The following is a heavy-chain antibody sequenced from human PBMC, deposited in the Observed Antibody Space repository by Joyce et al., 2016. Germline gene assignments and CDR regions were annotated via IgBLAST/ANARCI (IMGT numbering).Heavy chain of an antibody. CDR2: IYPGDSDT. Sequence: EVQLVQSGAEVKKPGESLKISCKGSGYSFTSNWIGWVRQMPGKGLEWRGIIYPGDSDTRYSPSVQGQVTISADKSISTAYLQWSSLKASDTAMYYCARSTLPGYCSSTSCYMRYYFDYWGQGTLVTVSS. CDR3: ARSTLPGYCSSTSCYMRYYFDY. D-gene: IGHD2-2*02. J-gene: IGHJ4*02. CDR1: GYSFTSNW. V-gene: IGHV5-51*01.